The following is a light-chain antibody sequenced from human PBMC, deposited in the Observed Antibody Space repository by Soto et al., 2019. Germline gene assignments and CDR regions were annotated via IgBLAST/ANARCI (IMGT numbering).Light chain of an antibody. CDR3: LLYYGDSHLVV. J-gene: IGLJ2*01. V-gene: IGLV7-43*01. CDR1: TGAVTSGSY. Sequence: VVTQEPSLTVSPGGTVTLTCASSTGAVTSGSYPSWFQQKPGQAPRALIYSTGDKHPWTPARFSASLLGDKAALTLSGVQAEDEGDYYCLLYYGDSHLVVFGGGTKLTVL. CDR2: STG.